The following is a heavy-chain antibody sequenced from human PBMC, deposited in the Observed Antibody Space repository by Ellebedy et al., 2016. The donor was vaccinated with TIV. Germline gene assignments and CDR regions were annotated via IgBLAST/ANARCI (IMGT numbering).Heavy chain of an antibody. Sequence: GESLKISXVASGFTFRSHGMYWVRQAPGKGLEWVAVLSSDGSNKYYADPVKGRFTISRDNSKNTLYLQMNSLRTDDMAVYYCARGGSSGSSDYWGQGTLVTVSS. J-gene: IGHJ4*02. CDR1: GFTFRSHG. V-gene: IGHV3-30*03. CDR3: ARGGSSGSSDY. CDR2: LSSDGSNK. D-gene: IGHD3-10*01.